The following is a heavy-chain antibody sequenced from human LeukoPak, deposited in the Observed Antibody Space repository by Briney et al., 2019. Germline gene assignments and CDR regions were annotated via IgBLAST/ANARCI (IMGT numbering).Heavy chain of an antibody. CDR3: ARDHRGGLNWFDP. V-gene: IGHV1-2*02. D-gene: IGHD3-10*01. Sequence: ASVKVSCKASGYTFTGYYMHWVRQAPGQGLERMGWINPNSGGTNYAQKFQGRVTMTRDTSISTAYMELSRLRSDDTAVYYCARDHRGGLNWFDPWGQGTLVTVSS. CDR2: INPNSGGT. CDR1: GYTFTGYY. J-gene: IGHJ5*02.